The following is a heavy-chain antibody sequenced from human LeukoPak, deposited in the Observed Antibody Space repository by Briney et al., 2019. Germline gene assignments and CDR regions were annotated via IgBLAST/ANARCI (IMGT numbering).Heavy chain of an antibody. J-gene: IGHJ6*02. V-gene: IGHV3-21*01. CDR2: ISSSSYI. CDR1: GFTFSSYS. CDR3: ARCPGYYYDSSGYYPYYYYGMDV. D-gene: IGHD3-22*01. Sequence: GGSLRLSCAASGFTFSSYSMNWVRQAPGKGLEWVSSISSSSYIYYADSVKGRFTISRDNAKNSLYLQMNSLRAEDTAVYYCARCPGYYYDSSGYYPYYYYGMDVWGQGTTVTVSS.